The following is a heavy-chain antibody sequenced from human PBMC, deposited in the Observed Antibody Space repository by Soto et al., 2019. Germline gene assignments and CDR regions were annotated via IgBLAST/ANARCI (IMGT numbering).Heavy chain of an antibody. J-gene: IGHJ4*02. CDR3: ARHNYGSGSTYFDY. V-gene: IGHV4-59*08. Sequence: QVQLQESGPGLVKPSETLSLTCTVSGGSISSYYWSWIRQPPGKGLEWIGYIYYSGSTNYNPSLNRRLTSSGDTSKNQFSLKLNSMTAADTAVYYCARHNYGSGSTYFDYWGQGTLVTVSS. CDR2: IYYSGST. D-gene: IGHD3-10*01. CDR1: GGSISSYY.